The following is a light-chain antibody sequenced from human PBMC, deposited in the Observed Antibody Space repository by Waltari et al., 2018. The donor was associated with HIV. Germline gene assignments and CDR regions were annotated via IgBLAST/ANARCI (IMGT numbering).Light chain of an antibody. CDR1: SSDVGAYDV. J-gene: IGLJ1*01. Sequence: QSALTQPRSVSGSPGQSVTISCTGTSSDVGAYDVVSWYQQYPGQAPKLMLYDVTKRPSGVPDRFSGSKSGNTASLTISGLQAEDEADYYCCSYAGSYTYVFGTATELTVL. CDR3: CSYAGSYTYV. V-gene: IGLV2-11*01. CDR2: DVT.